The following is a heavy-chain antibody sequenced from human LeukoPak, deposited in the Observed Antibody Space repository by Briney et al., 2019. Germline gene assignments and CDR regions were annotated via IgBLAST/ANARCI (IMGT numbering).Heavy chain of an antibody. D-gene: IGHD3-10*01. Sequence: SETLSLTCTVSGGSISTYYWSWIRQPAGKGLEWIGRIHTSGSTNYTPSLKSRVTISVDTSKNQFSLKLSSVTAADTAMYYCARVLPVRGVISWFDPWGQGTLVTVSS. V-gene: IGHV4-4*07. J-gene: IGHJ5*02. CDR3: ARVLPVRGVISWFDP. CDR1: GGSISTYY. CDR2: IHTSGST.